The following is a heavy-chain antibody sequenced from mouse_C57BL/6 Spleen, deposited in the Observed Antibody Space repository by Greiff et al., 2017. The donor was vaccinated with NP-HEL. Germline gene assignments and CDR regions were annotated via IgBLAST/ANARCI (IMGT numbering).Heavy chain of an antibody. D-gene: IGHD2-2*01. CDR3: ARKSPWLPYAMDY. Sequence: QVHVKQSGPGLVQPSQSLSITCTVSGFSLTSYGVHWVRQSPGKGLEWLGVIWSGGSTDYNAAFISRLSISKDNSKSQVFFKMNSLQADDTARYYCARKSPWLPYAMDYWGQGTSVTVSS. CDR1: GFSLTSYG. CDR2: IWSGGST. V-gene: IGHV2-2*01. J-gene: IGHJ4*01.